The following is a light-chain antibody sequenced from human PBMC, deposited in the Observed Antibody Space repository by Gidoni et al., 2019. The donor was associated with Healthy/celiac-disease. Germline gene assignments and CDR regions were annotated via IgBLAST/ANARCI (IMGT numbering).Light chain of an antibody. CDR1: QSVSSY. CDR3: QQRRNWPPYT. Sequence: EIVFTQSTATLSLSPGESATISCSVSQSVSSYLAWYQQKPGQAPRLLIYDASNRATGIPARFSGSGSGTDFTLTISSLEAEDFGVYYCQQRRNWPPYTFGQGTKLEIK. V-gene: IGKV3-11*01. J-gene: IGKJ2*01. CDR2: DAS.